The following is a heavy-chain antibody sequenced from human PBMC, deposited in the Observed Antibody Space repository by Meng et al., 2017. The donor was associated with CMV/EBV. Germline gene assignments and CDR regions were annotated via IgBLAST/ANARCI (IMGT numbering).Heavy chain of an antibody. D-gene: IGHD5-18*01. CDR2: IYTSGST. J-gene: IGHJ4*02. CDR1: GGSISSYY. CDR3: ARHGDTAMVVGIDF. Sequence: QLQLQESGPGLVKPSGSLSLTGTVAGGSISSYYWSWVRQPAGKGLEWIGRIYTSGSTNYNPSLKSRVTMSVDTSKNQFSLKLSSVTAADTAVYYCARHGDTAMVVGIDFWGQGTLVTVSS. V-gene: IGHV4-4*07.